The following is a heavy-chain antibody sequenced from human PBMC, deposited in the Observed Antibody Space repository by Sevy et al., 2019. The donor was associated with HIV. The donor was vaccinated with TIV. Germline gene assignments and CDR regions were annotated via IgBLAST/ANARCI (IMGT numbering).Heavy chain of an antibody. CDR2: IYSGGST. D-gene: IGHD3-10*01. CDR3: ARDLGDYYGSSDY. Sequence: GGSLRLSCAASGFTVSSNYMSWVRQAPGKGLEWVSVIYSGGSTYYADSVKGRFTISRHNSKNTLYLQMNSLRAEDTAVYYCARDLGDYYGSSDYWGQGTLVTVSS. CDR1: GFTVSSNY. V-gene: IGHV3-53*01. J-gene: IGHJ4*02.